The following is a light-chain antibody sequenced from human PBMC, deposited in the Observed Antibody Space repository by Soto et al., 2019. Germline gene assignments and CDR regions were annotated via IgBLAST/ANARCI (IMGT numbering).Light chain of an antibody. V-gene: IGLV2-8*01. CDR3: SSYAASNNLGV. J-gene: IGLJ2*01. CDR2: EVS. Sequence: QSALTHPPSASGSPGQSVTSSCIGTSSDVGGYNYVSWYQQHPGKAPKLMIYEVSKRPSGVPDRFSGSKSGNTASLTVSGLQAEDEADYYCSSYAASNNLGVFGGGTKVTVL. CDR1: SSDVGGYNY.